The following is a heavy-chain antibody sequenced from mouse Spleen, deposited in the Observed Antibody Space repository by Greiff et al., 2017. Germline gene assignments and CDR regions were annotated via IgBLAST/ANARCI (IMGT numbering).Heavy chain of an antibody. Sequence: EVQRVESGPELVKPGASVKIPCKASGYTFTDYNMDWVKQSHGKSLEWIGDINPNNGGTIYNQKFKGKATLTVDKSSSTAYMELRSLTSEDTAVYYCARKRLTGTYAMDYWGQGTSVTVSS. CDR3: ARKRLTGTYAMDY. J-gene: IGHJ4*01. CDR2: INPNNGGT. V-gene: IGHV1-18*01. D-gene: IGHD4-1*01. CDR1: GYTFTDYN.